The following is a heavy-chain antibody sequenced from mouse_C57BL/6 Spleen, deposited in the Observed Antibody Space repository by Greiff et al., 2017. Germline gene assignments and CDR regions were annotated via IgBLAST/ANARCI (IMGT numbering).Heavy chain of an antibody. D-gene: IGHD1-1*01. Sequence: QVQLQQSGAELVRPGTSAKVSCKASGYAFTNYLIEWVKQRPGQGLEWIGVINPGSGGTNYNEKFKGKATLTADKSSSTAYMQLSSLTSEDSAVYFCASSHYYGSRGTAMDYWGQGTSVTVSS. V-gene: IGHV1-54*01. CDR2: INPGSGGT. CDR1: GYAFTNYL. CDR3: ASSHYYGSRGTAMDY. J-gene: IGHJ4*01.